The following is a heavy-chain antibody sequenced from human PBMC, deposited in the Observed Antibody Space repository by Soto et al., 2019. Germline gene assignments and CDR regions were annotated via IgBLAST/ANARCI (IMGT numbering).Heavy chain of an antibody. J-gene: IGHJ3*02. CDR3: VRDRDWAFDI. CDR2: FGTSRKYI. V-gene: IGHV3-48*02. Sequence: GGSLRLSCAASGFTFSSYGMHWVRQAPGKGLEWVSYFGTSRKYIFYADSVRGRFTISRDDAKNSVYLQLNSLRDEDTAVYYCVRDRDWAFDIWGQGTLVTVSS. CDR1: GFTFSSYG. D-gene: IGHD3-9*01.